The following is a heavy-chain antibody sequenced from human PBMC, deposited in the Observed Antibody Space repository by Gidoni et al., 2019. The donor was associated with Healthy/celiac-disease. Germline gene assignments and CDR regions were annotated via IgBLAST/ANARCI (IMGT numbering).Heavy chain of an antibody. Sequence: EVQLVESGGGLVQPGGSLTLSCAASGFTFSGSAMHWVRQASGKGLEGVGRIRSKANSDATAYAASVKGRFTISRDDSKNTAYLQMNSLKTEDTAVYYCTSLPAAAAYAEYFQHWGQGTLVTVSS. CDR1: GFTFSGSA. CDR3: TSLPAAAAYAEYFQH. CDR2: IRSKANSDAT. D-gene: IGHD6-13*01. J-gene: IGHJ1*01. V-gene: IGHV3-73*01.